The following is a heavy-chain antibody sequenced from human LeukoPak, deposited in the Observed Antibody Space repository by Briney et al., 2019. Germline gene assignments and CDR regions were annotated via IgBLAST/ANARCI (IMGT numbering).Heavy chain of an antibody. Sequence: GESLKISCKGSGYRFTTYWIGWVRQMPGKGLVWMGIIYPGDSDTRYSPSFQGQVTFSADKSISTAYLQWSSLKASDTAMYYCARAAGSGTYSPFDYWGQGTLVTVSS. CDR1: GYRFTTYW. V-gene: IGHV5-51*01. D-gene: IGHD1-26*01. CDR3: ARAAGSGTYSPFDY. CDR2: IYPGDSDT. J-gene: IGHJ4*02.